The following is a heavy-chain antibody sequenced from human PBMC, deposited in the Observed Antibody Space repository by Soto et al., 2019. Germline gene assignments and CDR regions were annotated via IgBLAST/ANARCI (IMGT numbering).Heavy chain of an antibody. V-gene: IGHV4-31*03. J-gene: IGHJ4*02. CDR1: GGSISSGGYY. Sequence: SETLSLTCTVSGGSISSGGYYWSWIRQHPGKGLEWIGYIYYSGSTYYNPSLKSRVTISVGTSKNQFSLKLSSVTAADTAVYYCARLDYGDYSFIDYWGQGTLVTVSS. CDR2: IYYSGST. CDR3: ARLDYGDYSFIDY. D-gene: IGHD4-17*01.